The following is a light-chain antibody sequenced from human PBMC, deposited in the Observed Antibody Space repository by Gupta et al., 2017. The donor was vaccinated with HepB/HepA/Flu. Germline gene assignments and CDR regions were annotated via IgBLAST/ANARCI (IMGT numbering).Light chain of an antibody. J-gene: IGKJ4*01. CDR2: DAS. CDR1: QSVSRY. Sequence: EIVLTQSPVTLSLSPGERATLSCRASQSVSRYLAWYQQKAGQPPSLLVFDASNRATGVPARFSGSGSGTDFTLTISSLEPEDFAVYYCQQRINWPLTFGGGTRVEIK. V-gene: IGKV3-11*01. CDR3: QQRINWPLT.